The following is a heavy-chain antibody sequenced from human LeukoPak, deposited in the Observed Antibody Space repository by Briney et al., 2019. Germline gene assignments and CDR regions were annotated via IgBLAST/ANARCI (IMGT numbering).Heavy chain of an antibody. J-gene: IGHJ6*02. CDR2: IYYSGST. CDR3: AKVSGGGLYYDGMDV. CDR1: GGSISSGGYY. V-gene: IGHV4-31*03. D-gene: IGHD1-14*01. Sequence: SQTLSLTCTVSGGSISSGGYYWSWIRQHPGKGLEWIGYIYYSGSTYYNPSLKSRVTISVDTSKNQFSLKLSSVTAADTAVYYCAKVSGGGLYYDGMDVWGQGATVTVSS.